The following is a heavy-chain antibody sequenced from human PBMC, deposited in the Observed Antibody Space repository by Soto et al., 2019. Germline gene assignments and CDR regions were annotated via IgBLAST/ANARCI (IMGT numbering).Heavy chain of an antibody. CDR3: ARVKDRDSSGWFSVRQYYYYGMDV. V-gene: IGHV1-69*13. CDR1: GYTFTSYY. CDR2: IIPIFGTA. D-gene: IGHD6-19*01. Sequence: ASVKVSCKASGYTFTSYYMHWVRQAPGQGLEWMGGIIPIFGTANYAQKFQGRVTITADESTSTAYMELSSLRSEDTAVYYCARVKDRDSSGWFSVRQYYYYGMDVWGQGTTVTVSS. J-gene: IGHJ6*02.